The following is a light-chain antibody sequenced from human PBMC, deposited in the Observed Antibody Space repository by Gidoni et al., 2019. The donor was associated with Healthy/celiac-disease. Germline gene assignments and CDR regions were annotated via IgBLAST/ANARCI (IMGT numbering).Light chain of an antibody. V-gene: IGLV1-44*01. Sequence: SVLTTPPAPSGPPGQRVTISCSGRSSNLGSQTLTWYQQLPGTAPKLLIFSNNQRPSGVPDRFSGSKSGPSASLAISGLQSEDEADYYCAAWDDSLNGVVFGGGTKLPVL. CDR3: AAWDDSLNGVV. CDR1: SSNLGSQT. J-gene: IGLJ2*01. CDR2: SNN.